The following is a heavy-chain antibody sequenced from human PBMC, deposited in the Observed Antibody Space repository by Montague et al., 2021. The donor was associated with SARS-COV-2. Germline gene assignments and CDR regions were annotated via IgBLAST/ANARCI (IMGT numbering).Heavy chain of an antibody. CDR3: ARGPHSSSWNYYYYCGMDV. J-gene: IGHJ6*02. V-gene: IGHV4-34*01. Sequence: SETLSLTCAVYGGSFSGYYWSWIRQPPGKGLEWIGEINHSGSTNYNPSLKSRVTISVDTSKNQFSLKLSSVTAADTAVYYCARGPHSSSWNYYYYCGMDVWGQGTTVTVSS. CDR2: INHSGST. CDR1: GGSFSGYY. D-gene: IGHD6-13*01.